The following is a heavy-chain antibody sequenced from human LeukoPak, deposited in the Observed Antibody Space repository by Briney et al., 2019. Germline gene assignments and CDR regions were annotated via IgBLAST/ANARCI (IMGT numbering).Heavy chain of an antibody. Sequence: GASVKVSCKASGYSFTGYYMHWVRQAPGQGLEWMGWINPNSGVTNFAQNSQGRVTMTRDTSISTAYMELSRLISDDTAVYYCAREGVDYSSAFYGMDVWGQGTTVTVSS. V-gene: IGHV1-2*02. J-gene: IGHJ6*02. CDR3: AREGVDYSSAFYGMDV. CDR1: GYSFTGYY. D-gene: IGHD3-22*01. CDR2: INPNSGVT.